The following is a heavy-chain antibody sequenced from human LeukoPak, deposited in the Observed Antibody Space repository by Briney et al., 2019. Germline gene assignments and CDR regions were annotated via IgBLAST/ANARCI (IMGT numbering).Heavy chain of an antibody. Sequence: GGSLRLSCAAYGFTFSSYEMNWVRQAPGKGLEWVSYISSSGSTIYYADSVKGRFTISRDNAKNSLYLQMNSLRAEDTAVYYCARDPGCSSTSCYLGAFDIWGQGTMVTVSS. CDR2: ISSSGSTI. J-gene: IGHJ3*02. CDR3: ARDPGCSSTSCYLGAFDI. V-gene: IGHV3-48*03. D-gene: IGHD2-2*01. CDR1: GFTFSSYE.